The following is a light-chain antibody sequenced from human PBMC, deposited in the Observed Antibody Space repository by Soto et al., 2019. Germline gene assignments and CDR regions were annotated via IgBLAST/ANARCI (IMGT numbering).Light chain of an antibody. CDR2: GAS. CDR1: QSARSS. CDR3: QQYGSSPQT. V-gene: IGKV3-20*01. J-gene: IGKJ1*01. Sequence: EVVMTQSPATLSVSPGERAALCCRASQSARSSLGWYQQKPGQPPSLLIYGASSRATGIPDRFSGSGSGTDFTLTISRLEPEDFAVYYCQQYGSSPQTFGQGTKVDI.